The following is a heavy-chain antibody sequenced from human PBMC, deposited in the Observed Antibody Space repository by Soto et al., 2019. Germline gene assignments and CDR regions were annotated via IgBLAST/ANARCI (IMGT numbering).Heavy chain of an antibody. V-gene: IGHV4-59*08. Sequence: SETLSLTCTVSGGSISSYYWSWIRQPPGKGPEWITSIYHGGTTFYNPSLKSRITISVDTSNNQFSLKLTSVSAADTAVYFCARVHVMVVAGSTFDYWGHGTLVTVSS. CDR1: GGSISSYY. D-gene: IGHD6-19*01. J-gene: IGHJ4*01. CDR3: ARVHVMVVAGSTFDY. CDR2: IYHGGTT.